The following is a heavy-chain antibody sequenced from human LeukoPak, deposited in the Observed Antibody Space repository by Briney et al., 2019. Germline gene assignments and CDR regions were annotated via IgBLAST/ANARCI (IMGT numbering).Heavy chain of an antibody. CDR2: IYSGGST. CDR1: GFTVSSNY. CDR3: ARDRQVGRRRLGSSSFDP. D-gene: IGHD5-12*01. V-gene: IGHV3-66*01. J-gene: IGHJ5*02. Sequence: GGSLRLSCAASGFTVSSNYMSWVRQAPGKGLEWVSVIYSGGSTYYADSVKGRFTISRDNSKNTLYLQMNSLRAEDTAVYYCARDRQVGRRRLGSSSFDPWGQGTLVTVSS.